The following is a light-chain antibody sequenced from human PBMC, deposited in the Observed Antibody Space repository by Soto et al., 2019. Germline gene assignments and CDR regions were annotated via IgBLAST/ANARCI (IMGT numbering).Light chain of an antibody. CDR3: PQYGSSPFT. J-gene: IGKJ2*01. Sequence: EIVLTQSPGTLSLSPGERATLSCRASQSVSSSYLAWYQQKPGQAPRPLIYGASSRATGIPDRFSGSGSGPDVTLPISRLEPEDFAVYSCPQYGSSPFTFGQGTKLEIK. CDR2: GAS. V-gene: IGKV3-20*01. CDR1: QSVSSSY.